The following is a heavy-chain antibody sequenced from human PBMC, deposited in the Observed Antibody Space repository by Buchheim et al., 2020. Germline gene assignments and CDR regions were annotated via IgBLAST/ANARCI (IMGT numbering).Heavy chain of an antibody. V-gene: IGHV4-59*01. CDR1: GDSISSYY. CDR3: ARDSGTTGIDS. D-gene: IGHD1-7*01. Sequence: QLQLQESGAGLVKPSETLSLTCSVSGDSISSYYWAWIRQPPGKGLEYIGFIHHTGSANYNPSLKSRVTMSVDTSKNQFSLTLTSMTAADTAVYYCARDSGTTGIDSWGQGTL. CDR2: IHHTGSA. J-gene: IGHJ4*02.